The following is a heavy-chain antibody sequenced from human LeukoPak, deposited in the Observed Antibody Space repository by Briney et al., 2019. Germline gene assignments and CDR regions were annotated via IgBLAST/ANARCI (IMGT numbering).Heavy chain of an antibody. Sequence: GSLRLSCAASGFTFSSYSMNWVRQAPGKGLEWVSSISSSSSYIYYADPVKGRFTISRDNAKNSLYLQMNSLRAEDTAVYYCARGLRSSGDFDAFDIWGQGTMVTVSS. V-gene: IGHV3-21*01. D-gene: IGHD6-19*01. CDR2: ISSSSSYI. CDR3: ARGLRSSGDFDAFDI. J-gene: IGHJ3*02. CDR1: GFTFSSYS.